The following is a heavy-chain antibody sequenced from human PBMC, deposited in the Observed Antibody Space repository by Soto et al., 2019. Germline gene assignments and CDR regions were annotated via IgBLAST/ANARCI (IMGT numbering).Heavy chain of an antibody. J-gene: IGHJ4*02. D-gene: IGHD3-10*01. V-gene: IGHV4-59*01. Sequence: QVQLQESGPGLVKPSETLSLTCTVSGDSISSYYWSWFRQPPSKGLEWLGYISYTGSTNYNPSLKSRVNISVDTSKNQFSLKLTSVTAADTAVYYCARNAYGSIDYWGQGTLVTVSS. CDR2: ISYTGST. CDR1: GDSISSYY. CDR3: ARNAYGSIDY.